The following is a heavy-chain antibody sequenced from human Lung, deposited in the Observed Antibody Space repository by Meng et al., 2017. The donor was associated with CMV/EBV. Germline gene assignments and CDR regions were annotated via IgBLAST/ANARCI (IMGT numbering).Heavy chain of an antibody. CDR3: ASFPPPGKQWLVTDY. CDR2: IYHSGST. D-gene: IGHD6-19*01. V-gene: IGHV4-4*02. CDR1: GGSISSSNW. J-gene: IGHJ4*02. Sequence: VQLQEPGPGLVKPSGTLSLTCAVSGGSISSSNWWSWVRQPPGKGLEWIGEIYHSGSTNYNPSLKSRVTISVDKSKNQFSLKLSSVTAADTAVYYCASFPPPGKQWLVTDYWGQGTLVTGSS.